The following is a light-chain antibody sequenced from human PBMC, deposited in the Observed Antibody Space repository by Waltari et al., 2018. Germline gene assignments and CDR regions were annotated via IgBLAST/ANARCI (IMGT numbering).Light chain of an antibody. CDR1: QSLSSW. J-gene: IGKJ5*01. CDR2: EAS. CDR3: QHYTRYSIT. Sequence: DIQMTQSPSTLSASIGDRVTITCRASQSLSSWLAWYQQSPGKAPKLRVYEASTLQSGVPSRFSGSGSGTEFTLTISSLQPEDFATYYCQHYTRYSITFGQGTRLEIK. V-gene: IGKV1-5*01.